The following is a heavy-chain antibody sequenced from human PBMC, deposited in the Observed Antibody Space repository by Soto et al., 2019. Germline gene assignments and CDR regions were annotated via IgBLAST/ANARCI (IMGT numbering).Heavy chain of an antibody. CDR1: GFTFSNYA. V-gene: IGHV3-48*02. J-gene: IGHJ4*02. D-gene: IGHD5-18*01. CDR3: ARERGYSYGYSDY. CDR2: ISSSSSSI. Sequence: PGGSLRLSCVASGFTFSNYAMNWVRQAPGKGLEWVSYISSSSSSIDYADSMKGRFTISRDNAKDSLYLQMNSLKDEDTAVYYCARERGYSYGYSDYWGQGTLVTVSS.